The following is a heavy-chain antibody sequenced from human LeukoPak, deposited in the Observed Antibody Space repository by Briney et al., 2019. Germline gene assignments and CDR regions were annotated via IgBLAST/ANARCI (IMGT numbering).Heavy chain of an antibody. Sequence: GGSLRLSGAASGFTFDDYGMSWVRQAPGKGLEWVSGINWNSGSTGYADSVKGRFTISRDNAKNSLYLQMNSLRAEDTALYYCAREGYSSSWYLGETYYYYMDVWGKGTTVTVSS. CDR3: AREGYSSSWYLGETYYYYMDV. D-gene: IGHD6-13*01. V-gene: IGHV3-20*04. CDR2: INWNSGST. J-gene: IGHJ6*03. CDR1: GFTFDDYG.